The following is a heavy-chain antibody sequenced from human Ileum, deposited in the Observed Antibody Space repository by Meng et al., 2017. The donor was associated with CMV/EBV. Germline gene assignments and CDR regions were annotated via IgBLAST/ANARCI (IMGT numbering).Heavy chain of an antibody. V-gene: IGHV3-23*01. J-gene: IGHJ6*02. CDR1: HFTFSNYA. D-gene: IGHD1-14*01. CDR3: ARIYGHSAGHHYHALDV. Sequence: GESLMISCAAAHFTFSNYAMTWVRQAPGRGLEAVSSVSDRADRTYYVDSVRGRFTISRDNSKITLFLQMNSLRAEDTATYYCARIYGHSAGHHYHALDVWGQGATVTVSS. CDR2: VSDRADRT.